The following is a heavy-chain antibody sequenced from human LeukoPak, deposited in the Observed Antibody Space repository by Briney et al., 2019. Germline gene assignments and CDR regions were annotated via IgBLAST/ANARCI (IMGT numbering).Heavy chain of an antibody. J-gene: IGHJ6*02. D-gene: IGHD6-13*01. V-gene: IGHV1-24*01. CDR3: AKSSSWYYYGMDV. Sequence: ASVNVSFKVSGYTLTELSMHWVRQAPGKGLEWMGGFDPEDGETIYAQKFQGRVTMTEDTSTDTAYMELSSLRSEDTAVYYCAKSSSWYYYGMDVWGQGTTVTVSS. CDR2: FDPEDGET. CDR1: GYTLTELS.